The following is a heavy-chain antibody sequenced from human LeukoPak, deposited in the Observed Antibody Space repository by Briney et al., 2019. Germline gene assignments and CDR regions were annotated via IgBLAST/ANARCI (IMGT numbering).Heavy chain of an antibody. J-gene: IGHJ6*03. V-gene: IGHV4-39*07. CDR2: IYYSGST. CDR3: ARGRGSSWYYYYMDV. Sequence: PSETLSLTCTVSGGSISSSSYYWGWIRQPPGKGLEWIGSIYYSGSTNYNPSLKSRVTISVDTSKNQFSLKLSSVTAADTAVYYCARGRGSSWYYYYMDVWGKGTTVTISS. CDR1: GGSISSSSYY. D-gene: IGHD6-13*01.